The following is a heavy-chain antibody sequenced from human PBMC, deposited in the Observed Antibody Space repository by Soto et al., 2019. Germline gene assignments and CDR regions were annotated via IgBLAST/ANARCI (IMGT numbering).Heavy chain of an antibody. Sequence: GSLRLSCAASGFTFSSYAMSWVRQAPGKGLEWVSAISGSGGSTYYADSVKGRFTTSRDNSKNTLYLQMNSLRAEDTAVYYCAKDRKGSGCHNWFAPWGQGTLVTVSS. D-gene: IGHD6-19*01. J-gene: IGHJ5*02. CDR3: AKDRKGSGCHNWFAP. CDR1: GFTFSSYA. V-gene: IGHV3-23*01. CDR2: ISGSGGST.